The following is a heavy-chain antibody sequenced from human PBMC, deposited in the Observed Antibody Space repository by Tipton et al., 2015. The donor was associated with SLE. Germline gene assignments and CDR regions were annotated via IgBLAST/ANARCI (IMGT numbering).Heavy chain of an antibody. CDR3: ARAPAPSGYIFDF. J-gene: IGHJ4*02. D-gene: IGHD5-12*01. V-gene: IGHV4-59*01. CDR1: GGSISSLS. Sequence: GLVKPSETLSLTCTVSGGSISSLSWSWIRQPPGKRLEWIGYIFYTGSTNYNPSLKSRVAMSVDMSKNQFSLKLTSVTAADTAVYYCARAPAPSGYIFDFWGQGALVTVSS. CDR2: IFYTGST.